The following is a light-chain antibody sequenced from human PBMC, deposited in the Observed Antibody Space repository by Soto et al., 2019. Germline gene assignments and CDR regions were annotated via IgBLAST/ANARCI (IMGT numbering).Light chain of an antibody. CDR2: GAS. CDR3: QQYNKWPLS. V-gene: IGKV3-15*01. CDR1: QSIRGN. J-gene: IGKJ4*01. Sequence: EIVMTQSPDTLSVSPGERATLSCRASQSIRGNLAWYQQKPGQAPRLLIYGASTGATGIPDRFSASGSGTEFILTISSLQSEDFAVYYCQQYNKWPLSFGGGTKVELK.